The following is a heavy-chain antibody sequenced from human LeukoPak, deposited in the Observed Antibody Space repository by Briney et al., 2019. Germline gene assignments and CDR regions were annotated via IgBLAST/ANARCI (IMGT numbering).Heavy chain of an antibody. CDR2: AYNSGIT. CDR1: RGSISISSYD. CDR3: LRQPNSGHYNFDY. D-gene: IGHD3-22*01. Sequence: SETLSLTRTVSRGSISISSYDCGSIRPPPGKGLEWYGSAYNSGITTYNNYIKAGVTISVDTSKNHFSLKLSSVTAAQTAVYHCLRQPNSGHYNFDYWGKGILVSAST. V-gene: IGHV4-39*01. J-gene: IGHJ4*02.